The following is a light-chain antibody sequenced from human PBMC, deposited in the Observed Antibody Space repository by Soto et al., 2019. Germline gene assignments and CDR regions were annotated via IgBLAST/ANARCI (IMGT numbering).Light chain of an antibody. CDR2: GAS. CDR1: QSVSSN. J-gene: IGKJ2*01. Sequence: EIVMTQSPATLSVSPGERATLSCRASQSVSSNLAWYQQKPGQAPRLLIYGASTRATGIPARFSGSRSGTEFTLTISSLQSEDFAVYYCQQYGSSPNTFGQGTKLEIK. V-gene: IGKV3-15*01. CDR3: QQYGSSPNT.